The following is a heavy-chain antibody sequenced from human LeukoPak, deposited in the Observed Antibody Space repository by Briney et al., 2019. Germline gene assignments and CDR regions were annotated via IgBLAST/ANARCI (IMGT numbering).Heavy chain of an antibody. J-gene: IGHJ4*02. CDR1: GYSISSGYY. D-gene: IGHD3-3*01. CDR2: IYHSGST. CDR3: AREQPRITIFGVATY. V-gene: IGHV4-38-2*02. Sequence: SETLSLTCAVSGYSISSGYYWGWIRQPPGKGLEWIGSIYHSGSTYYNPSLKSRVTISVDTSKNQFSLKLSSVTAADTAVYYCAREQPRITIFGVATYWGQGTLVTVSS.